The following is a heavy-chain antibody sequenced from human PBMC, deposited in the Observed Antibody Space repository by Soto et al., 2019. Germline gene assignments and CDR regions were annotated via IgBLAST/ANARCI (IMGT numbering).Heavy chain of an antibody. Sequence: EVQLLESGGGLVQPGGSLRLSCAASGFTFSSYAMNWVRQAPGKGLEWVSGISGSGGSTYYADSVKGRFTISRDNSKNTLYLQMNSLRAEETAVYYCAKNGNIVVVPAAPDYWGQGTLVTVSS. D-gene: IGHD2-2*01. CDR3: AKNGNIVVVPAAPDY. J-gene: IGHJ4*02. CDR2: ISGSGGST. V-gene: IGHV3-23*01. CDR1: GFTFSSYA.